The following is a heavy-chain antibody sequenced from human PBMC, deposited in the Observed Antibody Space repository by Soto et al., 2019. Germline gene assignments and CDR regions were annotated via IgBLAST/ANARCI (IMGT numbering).Heavy chain of an antibody. V-gene: IGHV3-23*01. CDR2: ISGSGGST. Sequence: GGSLRLSCAASGFTFSSYAMSWVRQAPGKGLEWVSAISGSGGSTYYADSVKGRFTISRDNSKNTLYLQMNSLRAEDTAVYYCAKQYYDILTGYYWYYYYGMDVWGQGTTVTVSS. CDR3: AKQYYDILTGYYWYYYYGMDV. CDR1: GFTFSSYA. D-gene: IGHD3-9*01. J-gene: IGHJ6*02.